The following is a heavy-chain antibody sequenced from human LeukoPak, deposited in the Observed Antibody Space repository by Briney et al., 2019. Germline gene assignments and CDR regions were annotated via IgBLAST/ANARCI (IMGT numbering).Heavy chain of an antibody. D-gene: IGHD3-9*01. Sequence: PGGSLRLSCAASGFTFSSYAMSWVRQAPGKGLEWVSAISGSGGSTYYADSVKGRFAISRDNSKNTLYLQMNSLRAEDTAVYYCAKDFTPILTGYYFNNWGQGTLVTVSS. CDR2: ISGSGGST. CDR1: GFTFSSYA. J-gene: IGHJ4*02. V-gene: IGHV3-23*01. CDR3: AKDFTPILTGYYFNN.